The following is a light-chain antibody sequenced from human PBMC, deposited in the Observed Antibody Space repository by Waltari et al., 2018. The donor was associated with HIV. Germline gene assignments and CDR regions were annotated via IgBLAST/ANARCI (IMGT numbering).Light chain of an antibody. V-gene: IGKV3-20*01. Sequence: EIVLTQSPGTLSLSPGGRATLSCRASQSVSSSYLAWYQQKPGQAPSLLIYGASNRATGIPDRFSGSGSGTDFTLTISRLEPEDFAVYYCQQHGSSPYTFGQGTKLEIK. CDR2: GAS. CDR3: QQHGSSPYT. J-gene: IGKJ2*01. CDR1: QSVSSSY.